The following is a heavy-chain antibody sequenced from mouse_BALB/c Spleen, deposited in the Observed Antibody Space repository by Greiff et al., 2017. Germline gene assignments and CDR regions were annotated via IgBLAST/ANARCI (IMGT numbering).Heavy chain of an antibody. J-gene: IGHJ2*01. CDR1: GYTFTSYN. V-gene: IGHV1-12*01. D-gene: IGHD2-14*01. CDR3: ARGGGYRYDADFDY. Sequence: QVQLQQPGAELVKPGASVKMSCKASGYTFTSYNMHWVKQTPGQGLEWIGAIYPGNGDTSYNQKFKGKATLTADKSSSTAYMQLSSLTSEDSAVYYGARGGGYRYDADFDYWGQGTTLTVSS. CDR2: IYPGNGDT.